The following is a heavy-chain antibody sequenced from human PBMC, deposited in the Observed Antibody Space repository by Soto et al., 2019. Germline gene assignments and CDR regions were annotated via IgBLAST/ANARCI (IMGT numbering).Heavy chain of an antibody. Sequence: PGGSLRLSCAASGFTFSNYWMSWVRQAQGKGLEWVANINQDGRDKQYVDSVKGRFTISRDNAKNSLYLQMNSLRVEDTAVYYCAMIRRGSSVDYWGQGTLVTVSS. J-gene: IGHJ4*02. D-gene: IGHD3-10*01. CDR1: GFTFSNYW. CDR2: INQDGRDK. V-gene: IGHV3-7*05. CDR3: AMIRRGSSVDY.